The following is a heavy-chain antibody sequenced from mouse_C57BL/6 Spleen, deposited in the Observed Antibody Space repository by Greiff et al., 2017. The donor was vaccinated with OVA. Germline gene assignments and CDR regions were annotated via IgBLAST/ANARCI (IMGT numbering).Heavy chain of an antibody. V-gene: IGHV1-55*01. D-gene: IGHD1-1*01. J-gene: IGHJ1*03. CDR2: IYPGSGST. Sequence: QVQLQQPGAELVKPGASVKMSCKASGYTFTSYWITWVKQRPGQGLEWIGDIYPGSGSTNYNEKFKSKATMTVDTSSSPAYMQLSSLTSEDSAVYYCASGAYGSHWYFDVWGTGTTVTVSS. CDR1: GYTFTSYW. CDR3: ASGAYGSHWYFDV.